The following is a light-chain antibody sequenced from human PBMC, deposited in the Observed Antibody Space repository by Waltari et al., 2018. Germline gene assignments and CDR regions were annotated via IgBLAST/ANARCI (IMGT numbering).Light chain of an antibody. CDR1: TPNIGNNY. CDR3: GSWDSSLGIGV. Sequence: QSVLTQAPSVSAAPGQTVNISCPGTTPNIGNNYVYWYQQLPGAAPKLVIYEDNRRPSVVPDRFSGSMSGASATLGITGLQTGDEADYYCGSWDSSLGIGVLGGGTRLTVL. CDR2: EDN. V-gene: IGLV1-51*01. J-gene: IGLJ3*02.